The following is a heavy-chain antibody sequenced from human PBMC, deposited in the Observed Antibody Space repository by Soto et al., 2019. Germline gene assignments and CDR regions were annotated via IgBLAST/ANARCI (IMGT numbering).Heavy chain of an antibody. D-gene: IGHD3-10*01. CDR1: GGTFSSYA. Sequence: SVKVSCKASGGTFSSYAISWVRQAPGQGLEWMGGIIPIFGTANYAQKFQGRVTITADESTSTAYMELSSLRSEDTAVYYCARGNYYGSGSYDYYYYGMDVWGQGTTVPVSS. CDR2: IIPIFGTA. CDR3: ARGNYYGSGSYDYYYYGMDV. V-gene: IGHV1-69*13. J-gene: IGHJ6*02.